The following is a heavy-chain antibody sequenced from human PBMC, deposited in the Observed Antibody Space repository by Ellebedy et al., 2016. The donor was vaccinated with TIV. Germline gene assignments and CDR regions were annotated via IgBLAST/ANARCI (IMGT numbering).Heavy chain of an antibody. J-gene: IGHJ4*02. D-gene: IGHD1-26*01. CDR1: GFTFSSYA. CDR3: AREGGSYTHYFDY. Sequence: GESLKISCEASGFTFSSYAMSWVRQAPGKGLEWVAHIKQDGSEKHYVDSVKGRFTISRDNAKNSLYLQMNSLRAEDTAVYYCAREGGSYTHYFDYWGQGTLVTVSS. V-gene: IGHV3-7*03. CDR2: IKQDGSEK.